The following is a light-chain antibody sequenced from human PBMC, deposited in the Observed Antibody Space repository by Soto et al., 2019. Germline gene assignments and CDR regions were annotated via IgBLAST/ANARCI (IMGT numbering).Light chain of an antibody. J-gene: IGKJ5*01. Sequence: EIVFTQSPSTLSXSPWERXXLSCRASQSVSSYLAWYQQKPGQAPRLLIYDASNRATGIPARFSGSGSGTDFTLTISSLEPEDFAVYYCQQRSSFGQGTRLEIK. V-gene: IGKV3-11*01. CDR2: DAS. CDR1: QSVSSY. CDR3: QQRSS.